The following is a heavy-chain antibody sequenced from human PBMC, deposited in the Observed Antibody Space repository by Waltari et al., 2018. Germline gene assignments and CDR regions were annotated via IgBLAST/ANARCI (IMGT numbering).Heavy chain of an antibody. Sequence: EVQLVQSGAEVKKPGAPGKISCKASGYTFIAYFMHWVQQAPGKGLEWVGRIDPEDGETVYAEKFQGRVTITADTSTDTSYLELSSLRSDDTAVYYCAPLPGGSGQTFDYWGQGTLLTVSS. CDR2: IDPEDGET. CDR1: GYTFIAYF. CDR3: APLPGGSGQTFDY. J-gene: IGHJ4*02. V-gene: IGHV1-69-2*01. D-gene: IGHD3-10*01.